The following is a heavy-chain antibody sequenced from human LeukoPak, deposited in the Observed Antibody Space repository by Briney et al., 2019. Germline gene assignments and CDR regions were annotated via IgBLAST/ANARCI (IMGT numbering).Heavy chain of an antibody. CDR2: ISGNGGRT. CDR1: GFTFNNYA. CDR3: AKEQTSSGYFDY. V-gene: IGHV3-23*01. J-gene: IGHJ4*02. Sequence: GGSLSLSCAASGFTFNNYAMSWVRQAPGKGLEWVAAISGNGGRTYYRDSVKGRFTISRDNPKNTLYLLMNSLSAEDTALYYCAKEQTSSGYFDYWGQGTLVTVSS. D-gene: IGHD3-10*01.